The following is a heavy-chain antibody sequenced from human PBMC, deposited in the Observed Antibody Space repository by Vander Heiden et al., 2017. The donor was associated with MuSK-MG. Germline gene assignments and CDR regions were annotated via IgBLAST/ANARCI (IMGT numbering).Heavy chain of an antibody. D-gene: IGHD3-22*01. CDR1: GYSFTTYG. V-gene: IGHV7-4-1*02. CDR3: ARGSMTAPGRHDY. Sequence: QVQLGPSGSELKKPGASVTVSCKASGYSFTTYGLNWVRQAPGQGLEWMGWINTNTKNPSYAQGFTGRFVFSLDTSVSTAYLQINSLEAEDTAVYYCARGSMTAPGRHDYWGQGTLVTVSS. CDR2: INTNTKNP. J-gene: IGHJ4*02.